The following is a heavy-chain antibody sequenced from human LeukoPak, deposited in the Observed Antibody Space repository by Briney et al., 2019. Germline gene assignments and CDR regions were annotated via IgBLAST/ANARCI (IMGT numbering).Heavy chain of an antibody. D-gene: IGHD6-6*01. Sequence: SETPSLTCTVSGGSISSYYWSWIRQPPGKGLEWIGYIYYSGSTNYNPSLKSRVTISVDTSKNQFSLKLSSVTAADTAVYYCARGSPGTPRSWDYMDVGGKGTTVTVSS. CDR2: IYYSGST. CDR3: ARGSPGTPRSWDYMDV. V-gene: IGHV4-59*01. CDR1: GGSISSYY. J-gene: IGHJ6*03.